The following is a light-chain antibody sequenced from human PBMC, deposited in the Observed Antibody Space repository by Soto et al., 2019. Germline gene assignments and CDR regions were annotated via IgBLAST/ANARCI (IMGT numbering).Light chain of an antibody. CDR2: DAS. Sequence: EIVLPQSPATLSLSPGERATLSCRASQSVGIYLGWYQQRPGQAPRLLIYDASKRAAGIPARFSGSGSGTDFTLTINSLEPEDFAVYYCQHRSTWPRAFGQGTRLEIK. V-gene: IGKV3-11*01. J-gene: IGKJ5*01. CDR3: QHRSTWPRA. CDR1: QSVGIY.